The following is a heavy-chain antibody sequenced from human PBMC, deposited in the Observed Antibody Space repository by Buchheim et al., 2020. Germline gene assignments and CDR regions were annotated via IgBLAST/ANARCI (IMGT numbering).Heavy chain of an antibody. J-gene: IGHJ4*02. CDR2: INHSGST. D-gene: IGHD3-22*01. Sequence: QVQLQQWGAGLLKPSETLSLTCAVYGGSFSGYYWSWIRQPPGKGLEWIGEINHSGSTNYNPSLKSRVTISVDTSKNQFSLKLSSVTAADTAVYYCARWRQDFYDSSGSYHCFDYWGQGTL. V-gene: IGHV4-34*01. CDR3: ARWRQDFYDSSGSYHCFDY. CDR1: GGSFSGYY.